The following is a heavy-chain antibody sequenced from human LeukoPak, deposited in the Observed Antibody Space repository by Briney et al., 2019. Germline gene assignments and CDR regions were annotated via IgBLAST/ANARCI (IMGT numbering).Heavy chain of an antibody. D-gene: IGHD3-10*01. CDR2: IYYSGST. CDR3: ATLGVRFGERWFDP. J-gene: IGHJ5*02. CDR1: GGSISSYY. Sequence: SETLSLTCTVSGGSISSYYWRWIRQPPGKGLEWIGYIYYSGSTNYNPSLKSRVTISVDTSKNQFSLKLSSVTAADTAVHYCATLGVRFGERWFDPWGQGTLVTVSS. V-gene: IGHV4-59*01.